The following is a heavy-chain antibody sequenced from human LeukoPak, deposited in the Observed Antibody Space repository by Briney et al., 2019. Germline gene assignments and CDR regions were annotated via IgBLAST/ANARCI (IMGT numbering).Heavy chain of an antibody. CDR1: RFTFNNYG. CDR3: ARDGVPKAYYYYYMDV. V-gene: IGHV3-7*01. Sequence: GGSLRLSCAASRFTFNNYGMHRVRQAPGKGLEWVANIKQDGSEKYYVDSVKGRFTISRDNAKNSLYLQMNSLRAEDTAVYYCARDGVPKAYYYYYMDVWGKGTTVTISS. J-gene: IGHJ6*03. CDR2: IKQDGSEK. D-gene: IGHD3-10*01.